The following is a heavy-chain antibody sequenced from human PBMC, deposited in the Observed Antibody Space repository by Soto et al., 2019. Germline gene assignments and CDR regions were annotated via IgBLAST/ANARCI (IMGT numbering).Heavy chain of an antibody. D-gene: IGHD6-19*01. CDR2: IYYSGST. V-gene: IGHV4-61*01. CDR3: ARGIEGWYQGRYYYGMDV. CDR1: GGSVSSGSYY. J-gene: IGHJ6*02. Sequence: QVQLQESGPGLVKPSETLSLTCTVSGGSVSSGSYYWSWIRQPPGKGLEWIGYIYYSGSTNYDPSHKRRVTISLDTSKNQSSLKLSSVTAADTAVYYCARGIEGWYQGRYYYGMDVWGQGTTVTVSS.